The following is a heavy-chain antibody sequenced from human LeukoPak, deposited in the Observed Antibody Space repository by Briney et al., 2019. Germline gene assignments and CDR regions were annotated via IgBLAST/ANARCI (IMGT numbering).Heavy chain of an antibody. CDR2: IYYSGST. J-gene: IGHJ4*02. CDR3: ARAVGTSRNFFDY. Sequence: SETLSLTCTVSGGSISSSSYYWGWIRQPPGKGLEWIGSIYYSGSTYYNPSLKSRVTISVDTSKNQFSLKLSSVTAADTAMYYCARAVGTSRNFFDYWGQGTLVTVSS. CDR1: GGSISSSSYY. D-gene: IGHD4-23*01. V-gene: IGHV4-39*07.